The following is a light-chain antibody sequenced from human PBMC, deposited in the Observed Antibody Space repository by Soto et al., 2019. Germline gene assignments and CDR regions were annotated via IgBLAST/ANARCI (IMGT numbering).Light chain of an antibody. CDR2: DVT. Sequence: QSALTQPASVSGSPGQSITISCTGTDSDIGVYNYVSWYQQYPGKAPKLMIYDVTKRPSGVPDRFSGSKSGNTAALTISGLQAEDEAEYFCSSYAGSYTWIFGSGTKLTVL. V-gene: IGLV2-11*01. CDR3: SSYAGSYTWI. J-gene: IGLJ1*01. CDR1: DSDIGVYNY.